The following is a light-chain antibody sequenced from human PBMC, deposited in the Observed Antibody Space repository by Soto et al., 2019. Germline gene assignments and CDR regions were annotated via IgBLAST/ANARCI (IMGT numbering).Light chain of an antibody. V-gene: IGKV1-9*01. CDR1: QGISSY. CDR2: AAS. CDR3: QQLNSYPPIN. J-gene: IGKJ5*01. Sequence: DIQLTQSPSFLSASVGDGVTITCLASQGISSYLAWYQQKPGKAPKLLIYAASTLQSGVPSRFSGSGSGTEFTLTISSLQPEDFATYYCQQLNSYPPINCGQGTRREIK.